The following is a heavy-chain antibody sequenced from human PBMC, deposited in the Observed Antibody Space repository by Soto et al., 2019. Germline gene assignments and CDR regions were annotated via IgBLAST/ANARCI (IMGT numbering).Heavy chain of an antibody. CDR2: IIPIFGTA. CDR3: VRCRDSGYDQYYFDY. CDR1: GGTFSSYA. Sequence: QVQLVQSGAEVKKPGSSVKVSCKASGGTFSSYAISWVRQAPGQGLEWMGGIIPIFGTANYAQKFQGRVTITADESTSTAYMELSSLRSEDTAVYYCVRCRDSGYDQYYFDYWGQGTLVTVSS. J-gene: IGHJ4*02. D-gene: IGHD5-12*01. V-gene: IGHV1-69*01.